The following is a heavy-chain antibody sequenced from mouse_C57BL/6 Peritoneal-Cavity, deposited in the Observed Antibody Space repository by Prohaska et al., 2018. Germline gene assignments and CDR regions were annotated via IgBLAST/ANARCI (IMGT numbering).Heavy chain of an antibody. Sequence: EVQLVESGGDLVKPGESLKLSCAASGFTFSSYGMSWVRQTPDKRLEWVATISSGGSYTYYPDSVKGRFTISRDNAKNTLYLQMSSLKSEDTAMYYCASYGSWFAYWGKGTLVTVSA. CDR1: GFTFSSYG. CDR2: ISSGGSYT. D-gene: IGHD2-2*01. V-gene: IGHV5-6*01. J-gene: IGHJ3*01. CDR3: ASYGSWFAY.